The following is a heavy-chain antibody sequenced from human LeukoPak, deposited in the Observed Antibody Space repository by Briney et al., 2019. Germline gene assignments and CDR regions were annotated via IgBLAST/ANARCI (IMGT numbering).Heavy chain of an antibody. D-gene: IGHD6-13*01. CDR3: AREALGAAAGDYYYCGMDV. Sequence: SVKVSCKASGGTFISYAISWVRQAPGQGLEWMGGIIPIFGTANYAQKFQGRVTITADESTSTAYMELSSLRSEDTAVYYCAREALGAAAGDYYYCGMDVWGQGTTVTVSS. V-gene: IGHV1-69*13. J-gene: IGHJ6*02. CDR1: GGTFISYA. CDR2: IIPIFGTA.